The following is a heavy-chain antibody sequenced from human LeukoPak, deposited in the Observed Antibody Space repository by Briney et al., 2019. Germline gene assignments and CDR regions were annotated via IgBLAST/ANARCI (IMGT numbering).Heavy chain of an antibody. Sequence: GGSLRLSCEASGFTFSSYSMHWVRQTPGKGLEWVAVISYEGSNIFYADSVKGRFTISRDNAKNSLYLQMNSLRAEGTAVYYCASCIVGASGSFDYWGQGTLVTVSS. CDR1: GFTFSSYS. CDR3: ASCIVGASGSFDY. D-gene: IGHD1-26*01. J-gene: IGHJ4*02. CDR2: ISYEGSNI. V-gene: IGHV3-30-3*01.